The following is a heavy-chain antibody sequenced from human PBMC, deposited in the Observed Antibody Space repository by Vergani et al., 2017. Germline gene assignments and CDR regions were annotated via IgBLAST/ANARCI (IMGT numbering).Heavy chain of an antibody. J-gene: IGHJ6*04. CDR3: ARDPTPPASGSHLDV. CDR1: GFTFSSYG. Sequence: QVQLVESGGGVVQPGRSLRLSCAASGFTFSSYGMHWVRQAPGKGLEWVAVIWYDGSNKYYADSVKGRFTISRDNSKNTLYLQMNSLRAEDTAVYYCARDPTPPASGSHLDVWGKGTTVTVSS. V-gene: IGHV3-33*01. CDR2: IWYDGSNK. D-gene: IGHD3-10*01.